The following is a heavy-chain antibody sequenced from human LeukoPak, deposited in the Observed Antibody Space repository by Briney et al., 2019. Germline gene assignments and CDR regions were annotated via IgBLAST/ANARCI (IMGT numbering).Heavy chain of an antibody. CDR2: INPSGGST. CDR1: GYTFTSYY. D-gene: IGHD6-19*01. J-gene: IGHJ6*03. CDR3: AWAVHYYYYYMDV. Sequence: ASVKVSCKASGYTFTSYYMHWVRQAPGQGLEWMGIINPSGGSTSYAQKFQGRVTMTRDMSTSTVYMELSSLRSEDTAVYYCAWAVHYYYYYMDVLGKGTTVTVSS. V-gene: IGHV1-46*03.